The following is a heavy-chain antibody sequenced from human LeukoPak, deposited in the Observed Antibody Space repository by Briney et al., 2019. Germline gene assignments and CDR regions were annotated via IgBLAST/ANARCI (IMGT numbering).Heavy chain of an antibody. D-gene: IGHD1-14*01. Sequence: GGSLRLSCAASGVMLSDYWVTWVRQAPAKGLEWVANIKQDGSEKYYVDSVKGRFTISRDNARNSVHLQMNSLRVEDTAVYYCTRNRLVGGADPWGQGTPVTVSS. V-gene: IGHV3-7*01. CDR1: GVMLSDYW. CDR2: IKQDGSEK. J-gene: IGHJ5*02. CDR3: TRNRLVGGADP.